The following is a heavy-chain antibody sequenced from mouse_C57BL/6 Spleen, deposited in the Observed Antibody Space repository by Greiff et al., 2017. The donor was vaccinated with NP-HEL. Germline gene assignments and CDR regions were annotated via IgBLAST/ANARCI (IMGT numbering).Heavy chain of an antibody. V-gene: IGHV5-16*01. D-gene: IGHD2-4*01. CDR3: ARDVYYDYDAGVSRAMDY. CDR2: INYDGSST. Sequence: EVQVVESEGGLVQPGSSMKLSCTASGFTFSDYYMAWVRQVPEKGLEWVANINYDGSSTYYLDSLKSRFIISRDNAKNILYLQMSSLKSEDTATYYCARDVYYDYDAGVSRAMDYWGQGTSVTVSS. J-gene: IGHJ4*01. CDR1: GFTFSDYY.